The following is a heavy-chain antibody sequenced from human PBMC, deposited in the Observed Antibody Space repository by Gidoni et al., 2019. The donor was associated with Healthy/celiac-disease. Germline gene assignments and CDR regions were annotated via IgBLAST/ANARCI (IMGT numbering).Heavy chain of an antibody. CDR3: ARDRENYYGSAATYSYYGMDV. J-gene: IGHJ6*02. V-gene: IGHV1-69*01. CDR1: GGTFSSYA. D-gene: IGHD3-10*01. Sequence: QVQLVQSGAEGKKPGSAVKVSCKASGGTFSSYAISWVRQAPGQGLEWLGGIIPSFGTANYAQKFQGRVTFTADESPSTAYMELSSLRSEDTAVYYCARDRENYYGSAATYSYYGMDVWGQGTTVTVSS. CDR2: IIPSFGTA.